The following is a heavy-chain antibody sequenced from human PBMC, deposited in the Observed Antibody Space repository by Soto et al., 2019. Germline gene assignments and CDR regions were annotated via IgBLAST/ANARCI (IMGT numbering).Heavy chain of an antibody. CDR3: ARVRYFDWLLPDRYFDP. Sequence: QVQLQESGPGLVKPSGTLSLTCAVSGGSISSSNWWSWVRQPPGKGLEWIGEIYHSGSTNYNPSLKSLVTTSVDKSKNQFSLKLSPVTAADTAVYYCARVRYFDWLLPDRYFDPWGQGTLVTVSS. V-gene: IGHV4-4*02. J-gene: IGHJ5*02. D-gene: IGHD3-9*01. CDR2: IYHSGST. CDR1: GGSISSSNW.